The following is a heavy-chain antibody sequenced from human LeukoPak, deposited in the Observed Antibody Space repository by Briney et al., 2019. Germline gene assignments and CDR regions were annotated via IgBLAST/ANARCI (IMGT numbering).Heavy chain of an antibody. CDR3: ARAYYDILTGYYTGYRFDY. J-gene: IGHJ4*02. D-gene: IGHD3-9*01. CDR2: IYYSGST. CDR1: GGSISSGDYY. Sequence: SETLSLTCTVSGGSISSGDYYWSWIRQPPGEGLEWIGYIYYSGSTYYNPSLKSRVTLSVDTSKNQFSLKLSSVTAADTAVYYCARAYYDILTGYYTGYRFDYWGQGTLVTVSS. V-gene: IGHV4-30-4*01.